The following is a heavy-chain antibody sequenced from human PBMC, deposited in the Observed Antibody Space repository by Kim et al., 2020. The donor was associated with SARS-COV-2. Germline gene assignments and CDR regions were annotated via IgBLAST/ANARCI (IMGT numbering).Heavy chain of an antibody. J-gene: IGHJ4*02. CDR2: INHSGST. V-gene: IGHV4-34*01. CDR3: ARGTAPPGRPLLAAAGNVDY. D-gene: IGHD6-13*01. Sequence: SETLSLTCAVYGGSFSGYYWSWIRQPPGKGLEWIGEINHSGSTNYNPSLKSRVTISVDTSKNQFSLKLSSVTAADTAVYYCARGTAPPGRPLLAAAGNVDYWGQGTLVTVSS. CDR1: GGSFSGYY.